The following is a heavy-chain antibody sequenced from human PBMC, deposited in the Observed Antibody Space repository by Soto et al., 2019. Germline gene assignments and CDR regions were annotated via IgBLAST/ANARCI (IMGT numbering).Heavy chain of an antibody. V-gene: IGHV3-23*01. CDR2: ISGSGGST. Sequence: HPGGSLRLSCAASGFTFSSYAMSWVRQAPGKGLEWVSAISGSGGSTYYADSVKGRFTISRDNSKNTLYLQMNSLRAEDTAVYYCAKDQGILTQDYYYGMDVWGQGTTVTVSS. D-gene: IGHD3-9*01. J-gene: IGHJ6*02. CDR3: AKDQGILTQDYYYGMDV. CDR1: GFTFSSYA.